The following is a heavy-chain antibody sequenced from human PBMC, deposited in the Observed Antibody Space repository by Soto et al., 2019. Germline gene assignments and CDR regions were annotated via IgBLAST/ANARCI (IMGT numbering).Heavy chain of an antibody. D-gene: IGHD1-26*01. V-gene: IGHV4-39*01. Sequence: SETLSLTCTVSGGSISSSSYYWGWIRQPPGKGLEWIGSIFYSGSTYYNPSLKSRVTISVDTSKNQFSLKLTSVTAEDTAVYYCARVTSGSYYLVDYWGQGTLVTVS. CDR3: ARVTSGSYYLVDY. J-gene: IGHJ4*02. CDR2: IFYSGST. CDR1: GGSISSSSYY.